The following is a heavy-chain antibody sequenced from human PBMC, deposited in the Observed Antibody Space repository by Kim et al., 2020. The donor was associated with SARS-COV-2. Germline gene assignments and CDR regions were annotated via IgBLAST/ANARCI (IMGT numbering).Heavy chain of an antibody. V-gene: IGHV1-69*13. CDR3: ASHVAAVDTSFDY. D-gene: IGHD5-18*01. J-gene: IGHJ4*02. Sequence: SVKVSCKASGGTFSSYAISWVRQAPGQGLEWMGGIIPIFGTANYAQKFQGRVTITADESTSTAYMELSSLRSEDTAVYYCASHVAAVDTSFDYWGQGTLVTVSS. CDR1: GGTFSSYA. CDR2: IIPIFGTA.